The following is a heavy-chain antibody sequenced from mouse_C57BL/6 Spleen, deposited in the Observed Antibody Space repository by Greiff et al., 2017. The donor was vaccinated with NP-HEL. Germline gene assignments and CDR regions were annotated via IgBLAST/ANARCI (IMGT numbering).Heavy chain of an antibody. D-gene: IGHD1-1*01. CDR2: IYPSDSET. CDR3: ARSYYGSSYRYFDY. CDR1: GYTFTSYW. J-gene: IGHJ2*01. V-gene: IGHV1-61*01. Sequence: VQLQQSGAELVRPGSSVKLSCKASGYTFTSYWMDWVKQRPGQGLEWIGNIYPSDSETHYNQKFKDKATLTVDKSSSTAYMQLSSLTSEDSAVYYCARSYYGSSYRYFDYWGQGTTLTVSS.